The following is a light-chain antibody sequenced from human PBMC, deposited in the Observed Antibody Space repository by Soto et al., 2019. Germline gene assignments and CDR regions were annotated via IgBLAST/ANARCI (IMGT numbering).Light chain of an antibody. Sequence: QSALTLPASVSDYPGQSITISYTGTSSDVGGSNFVSWYQQHPGKPPKLITYDVANRPSGAPNRFSGSKSGSTASLIISRLQTEDEADYYCVSYTSSTTYVFGTWTKVTVL. CDR3: VSYTSSTTYV. V-gene: IGLV2-14*03. CDR1: SSDVGGSNF. CDR2: DVA. J-gene: IGLJ1*01.